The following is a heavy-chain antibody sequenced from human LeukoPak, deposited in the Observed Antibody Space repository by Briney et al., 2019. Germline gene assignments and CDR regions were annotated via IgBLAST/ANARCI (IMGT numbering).Heavy chain of an antibody. Sequence: GGSLRLSCAASGFTFSNYWMTWVRQAPGKGLEWVAHINQDGSEEHYMDSVKARFTISRDNAKNSLSLQMNSLRAEDTAVYYCVRDGGVSGYDLLDYWGRGTLVSVSS. CDR3: VRDGGVSGYDLLDY. CDR2: INQDGSEE. D-gene: IGHD5-12*01. J-gene: IGHJ4*02. V-gene: IGHV3-7*01. CDR1: GFTFSNYW.